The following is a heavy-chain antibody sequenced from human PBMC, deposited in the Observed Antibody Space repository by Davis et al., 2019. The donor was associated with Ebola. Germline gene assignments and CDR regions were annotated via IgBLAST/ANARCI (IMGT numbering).Heavy chain of an antibody. CDR1: GASISSSGYY. D-gene: IGHD5-24*01. Sequence: PSETLSLTCTVSGASISSSGYYWGWIRQPPGMGLEWIGSIFFSGSTYYNPSLKSRVPISVDTSKNQFSLKLNSVTATDTAVYYCARRWLQSSGEFDYWGQGTLVTVSS. CDR2: IFFSGST. J-gene: IGHJ4*02. CDR3: ARRWLQSSGEFDY. V-gene: IGHV4-39*01.